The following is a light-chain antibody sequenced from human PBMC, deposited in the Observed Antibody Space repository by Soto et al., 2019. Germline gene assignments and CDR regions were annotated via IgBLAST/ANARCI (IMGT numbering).Light chain of an antibody. CDR3: LQDFTYPRT. J-gene: IGKJ1*01. CDR1: QGIRNE. CDR2: SAS. Sequence: AIQRTQAPSAVSASVGDRVTITCRASQGIRNELGWYQQKPGKAPKLLIYSASSLQSGVPSRFSGSGSGTDFILTISGLQPEDFATYFCLQDFTYPRTFGQGTKVDIK. V-gene: IGKV1-6*01.